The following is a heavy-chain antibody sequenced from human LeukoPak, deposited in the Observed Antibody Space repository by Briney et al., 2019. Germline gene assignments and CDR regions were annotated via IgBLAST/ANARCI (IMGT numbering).Heavy chain of an antibody. D-gene: IGHD1-26*01. CDR2: TYYSGNT. V-gene: IGHV4-31*03. J-gene: IGHJ5*01. CDR3: ARVVGSTSWFDS. Sequence: PSETLSLTCSVSGGLIIGSPYFWIWVPQHPGKGLDWIAYTYYSGNTYYNPSLKSRVAISLDTSKNQFSLSLTSVTAADTAVYFCARVVGSTSWFDSWGQGTLVTVSS. CDR1: GGLIIGSPYF.